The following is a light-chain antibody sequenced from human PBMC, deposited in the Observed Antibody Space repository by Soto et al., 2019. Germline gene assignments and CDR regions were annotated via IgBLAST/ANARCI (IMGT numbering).Light chain of an antibody. V-gene: IGKV1-5*01. CDR1: QTISTW. CDR3: QQYNSYSYT. Sequence: DIQMTQSPSTLSASVGERATLTCRASQTISTWLAWYQQKPGKAPKLLIYGASSLQTGVPSRFSGSGSGTEFTLTISSQQPDDFATYYCQQYNSYSYTFGQGTKLEIK. CDR2: GAS. J-gene: IGKJ2*01.